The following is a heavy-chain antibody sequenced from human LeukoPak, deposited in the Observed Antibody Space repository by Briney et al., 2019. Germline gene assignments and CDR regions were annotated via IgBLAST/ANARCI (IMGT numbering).Heavy chain of an antibody. CDR3: ARDLYYYDSSGYYRGLDY. CDR1: GFTFNTYR. D-gene: IGHD3-22*01. J-gene: IGHJ4*02. V-gene: IGHV3-7*01. CDR2: IKHDGSEE. Sequence: PAGSLRLSCAASGFTFNTYRMSWLRQAPGKGLEWVANIKHDGSEENYVDSVKGRFTISRDNAKGSLSLQMNSLRGEDTAVYYCARDLYYYDSSGYYRGLDYWGQGTLVTVSS.